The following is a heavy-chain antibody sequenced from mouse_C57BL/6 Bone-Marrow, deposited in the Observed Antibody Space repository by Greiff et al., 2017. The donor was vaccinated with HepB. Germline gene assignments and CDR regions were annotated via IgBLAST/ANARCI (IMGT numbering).Heavy chain of an antibody. Sequence: QVQLQQSGAELVKPGASVKISCKASGYTFTDYYINWVKQRPGQGLEWIGKIGPGSGSTYYNEKFKGKATLTADKSSITAYMQLSSLTSEDSAVYFCARSGGNYVHYYAMDYWGQGTSVTVSS. CDR2: IGPGSGST. J-gene: IGHJ4*01. CDR3: ARSGGNYVHYYAMDY. CDR1: GYTFTDYY. V-gene: IGHV1-77*01. D-gene: IGHD2-1*01.